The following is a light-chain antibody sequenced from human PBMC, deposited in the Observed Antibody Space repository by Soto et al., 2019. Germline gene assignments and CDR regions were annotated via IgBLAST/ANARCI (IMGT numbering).Light chain of an antibody. V-gene: IGKV2-28*01. CDR1: QSLLYNNTYNY. J-gene: IGKJ5*01. CDR2: FGS. Sequence: EILRTQSPLTLPVTPVGPASVSCRSSQSLLYNNTYNYLDWYVQKPGQSPQLLIYFGSNRAPGVPDRFSGSGSGTDFTLKINRVEAEDVGTYYCMQALQSLTFGQGTRLEIK. CDR3: MQALQSLT.